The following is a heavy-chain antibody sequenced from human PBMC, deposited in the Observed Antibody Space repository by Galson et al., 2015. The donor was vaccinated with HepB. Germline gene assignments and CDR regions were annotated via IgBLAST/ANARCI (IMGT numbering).Heavy chain of an antibody. CDR2: IRSKANNYAT. V-gene: IGHV3-73*01. D-gene: IGHD5-18*01. CDR3: ARLGDFSGYTSA. Sequence: SLRLSCAASGFTFSGSAIHWVRQGSGKGPEWVGRIRSKANNYATSYVPALEGRFTISRDDSKNVAYLHMRSLKADDTAVYYCARLGDFSGYTSAWGQGTQVTVSS. CDR1: GFTFSGSA. J-gene: IGHJ4*02.